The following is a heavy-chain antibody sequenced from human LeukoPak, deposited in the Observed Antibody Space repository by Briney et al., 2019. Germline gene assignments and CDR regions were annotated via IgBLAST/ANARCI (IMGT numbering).Heavy chain of an antibody. V-gene: IGHV3-23*01. D-gene: IGHD3-22*01. J-gene: IGHJ4*02. CDR3: AKGSSGYFFDL. CDR1: GFIFNNYG. Sequence: GGSLRLSCTASGFIFNNYGLIWVRQAPGKGLEWVSAISNDGGGTNYADFVKGRFTISRDNSKNTLFLQMNSLRAEDTALYYCAKGSSGYFFDLWGQGTLVTVSS. CDR2: ISNDGGGT.